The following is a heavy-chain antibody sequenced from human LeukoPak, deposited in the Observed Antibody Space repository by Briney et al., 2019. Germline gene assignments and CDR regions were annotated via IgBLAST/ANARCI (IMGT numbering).Heavy chain of an antibody. Sequence: SVKVSCKASGYTFTSYAISWVRQAPGQGLEWMGGIIPIFGTANYAQKFQGRVTITADESTSTAYMELSSLRSEDTAMYYCARSSGYCSGGSCYQYFDYWGQGTLVTVSS. D-gene: IGHD2-15*01. J-gene: IGHJ4*02. CDR1: GYTFTSYA. CDR2: IIPIFGTA. V-gene: IGHV1-69*13. CDR3: ARSSGYCSGGSCYQYFDY.